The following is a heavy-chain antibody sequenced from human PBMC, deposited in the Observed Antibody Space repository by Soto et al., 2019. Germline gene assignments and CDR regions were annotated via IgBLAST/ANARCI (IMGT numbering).Heavy chain of an antibody. CDR3: ARDFNAYCGGVCYPSY. CDR1: GFSFSRYA. D-gene: IGHD2-21*02. CDR2: ISYDGSNK. Sequence: QVQLVESGGGVVQPGRSLSLSCAASGFSFSRYAMHWVRQAPGKGLEWVAVISYDGSNKYYADSVKGRFTISRDNSKNTLHLQMSSLRAEDTAVYYCARDFNAYCGGVCYPSYWGQGTLVTVSS. V-gene: IGHV3-30-3*01. J-gene: IGHJ4*02.